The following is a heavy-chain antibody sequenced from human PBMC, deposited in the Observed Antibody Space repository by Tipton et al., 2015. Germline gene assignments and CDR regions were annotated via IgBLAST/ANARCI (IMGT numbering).Heavy chain of an antibody. D-gene: IGHD3-22*01. CDR2: ISGGGGST. Sequence: SLRLSCAASGFTFSSFAMNWVRQAPGKGLEWVSGISGGGGSTYYADSVEGRFTISRDNYKNTVDLQMNSLRGEDTAVYYCAKDRGEYDTSGYYYDSWGRGTLVIVSS. CDR1: GFTFSSFA. CDR3: AKDRGEYDTSGYYYDS. J-gene: IGHJ4*02. V-gene: IGHV3-23*01.